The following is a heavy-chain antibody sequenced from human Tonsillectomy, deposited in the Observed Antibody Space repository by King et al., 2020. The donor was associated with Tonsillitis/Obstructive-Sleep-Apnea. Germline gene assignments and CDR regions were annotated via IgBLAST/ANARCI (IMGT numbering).Heavy chain of an antibody. Sequence: VQLVESGGGLVQPGGSLRLSCAASEFTVSSNYMSWVRQAPGKGLEWVSLIYSGGSTYYADSVKGRFTISRDNSKNMLYLQMNSLRVEDTALYYCARGRDFWSGYLAYWGQGTLVTVAS. CDR1: EFTVSSNY. CDR2: IYSGGST. CDR3: ARGRDFWSGYLAY. V-gene: IGHV3-66*01. D-gene: IGHD3-3*01. J-gene: IGHJ4*02.